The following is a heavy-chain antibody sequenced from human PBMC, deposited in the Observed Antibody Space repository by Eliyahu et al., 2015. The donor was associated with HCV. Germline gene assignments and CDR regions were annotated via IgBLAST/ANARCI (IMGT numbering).Heavy chain of an antibody. J-gene: IGHJ4*02. V-gene: IGHV1-2*02. CDR2: INPDSGGS. D-gene: IGHD6-19*01. Sequence: QVHLVQSGAEVKKPGASVKVSCKASGYTFTAYYIXWVRQAPGQGXEWVGWINPDSGGSKYAQNYQGRVTMSWATAFNTAYMELNRLRPDDTSVYYCARVLREGSGWRYFDSWGQGTLVTVSS. CDR3: ARVLREGSGWRYFDS. CDR1: GYTFTAYY.